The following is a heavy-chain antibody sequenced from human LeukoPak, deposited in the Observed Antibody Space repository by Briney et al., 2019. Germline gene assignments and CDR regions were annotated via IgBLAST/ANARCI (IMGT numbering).Heavy chain of an antibody. CDR1: GGSISSGDYY. J-gene: IGHJ6*02. CDR3: ARDRGWRFGEPSYYYGMDV. CDR2: IYYSGST. V-gene: IGHV4-61*08. Sequence: SETLSLTCTVSGGSISSGDYYWSWIRQPPGKGLEWIGYIYYSGSTNYNPSLKSRVTISVDTSKNQFSLKLSSVTAADTAVYYCARDRGWRFGEPSYYYGMDVWGQGTTVTVSS. D-gene: IGHD3-10*01.